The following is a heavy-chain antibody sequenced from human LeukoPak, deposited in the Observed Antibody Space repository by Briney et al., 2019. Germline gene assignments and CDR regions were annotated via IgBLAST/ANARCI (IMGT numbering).Heavy chain of an antibody. CDR3: AKGISGGRMGAFDI. J-gene: IGHJ3*02. CDR2: ISYDGSNK. D-gene: IGHD3-10*01. V-gene: IGHV3-30*19. Sequence: GGSLRLSCAASGFIFSSYGMHWVRQAPGKGLEWVAVISYDGSNKYYADSVKGRFTISRDNAKNSLYLQMNSLRAEDTALYYCAKGISGGRMGAFDIWGQGTMVTVSS. CDR1: GFIFSSYG.